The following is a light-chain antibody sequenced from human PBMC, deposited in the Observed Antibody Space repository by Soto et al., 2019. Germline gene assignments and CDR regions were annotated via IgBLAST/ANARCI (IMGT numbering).Light chain of an antibody. CDR2: EAS. CDR3: QKFNSAPLT. Sequence: DNQLTQSPSSLSASVGDRVTITCRASRPISTYLAWYQQKPGEVPRLLIYEASTLQSGVPSRFSGSGSGTEFILTISSLQPEDVATYFCQKFNSAPLTFAGGTKVEIE. J-gene: IGKJ4*01. CDR1: RPISTY. V-gene: IGKV1-27*01.